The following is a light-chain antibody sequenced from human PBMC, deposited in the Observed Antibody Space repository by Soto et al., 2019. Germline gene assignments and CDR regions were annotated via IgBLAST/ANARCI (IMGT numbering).Light chain of an antibody. Sequence: DIQMTQSPSSLSASVGDRVTITCRASQGISNFLAWYQQKAGKVPRLLIYPASTLQSVVPSRFRGSGSGTYFTPTISSLQPEDVATYCCQKFNSAPFTFGPGTKVDIK. CDR3: QKFNSAPFT. V-gene: IGKV1-27*01. CDR1: QGISNF. J-gene: IGKJ3*01. CDR2: PAS.